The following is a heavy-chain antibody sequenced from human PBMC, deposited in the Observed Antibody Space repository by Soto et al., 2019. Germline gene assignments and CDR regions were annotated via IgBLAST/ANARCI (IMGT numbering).Heavy chain of an antibody. D-gene: IGHD3-3*01. CDR1: GGTFSSYA. CDR3: ASEVAVPILGVDWRDYYYYGMDV. CDR2: IIPIFGTA. V-gene: IGHV1-69*13. Sequence: SVKVSCKASGGTFSSYAISWVRQAPGQGLEWMGGIIPIFGTANYAQKFQGRVTITADESTSTAYMELSSLRSEDTAVYYCASEVAVPILGVDWRDYYYYGMDVWRQGTTVTVSS. J-gene: IGHJ6*02.